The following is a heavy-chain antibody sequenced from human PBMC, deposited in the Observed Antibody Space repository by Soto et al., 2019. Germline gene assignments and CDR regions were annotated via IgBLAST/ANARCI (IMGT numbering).Heavy chain of an antibody. CDR1: GGSFSGYY. J-gene: IGHJ4*02. V-gene: IGHV4-34*01. D-gene: IGHD3-10*02. Sequence: SETLSLTCAVYGGSFSGYYWSWIRQPPGKGLEWIGEINHSGSTNYNPYLKSRVTISVDTSKNQFSLKLSSVTAADTAVYYCARLSTTWDVRIDDWGQGTLVTVSS. CDR3: ARLSTTWDVRIDD. CDR2: INHSGST.